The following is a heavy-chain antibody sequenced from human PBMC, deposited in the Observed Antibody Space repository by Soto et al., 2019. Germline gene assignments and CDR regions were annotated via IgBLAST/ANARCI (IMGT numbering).Heavy chain of an antibody. CDR2: IYYSGST. CDR3: ARRGYGSGAFDI. CDR1: GGSISSSSYY. D-gene: IGHD6-25*01. J-gene: IGHJ3*02. V-gene: IGHV4-39*01. Sequence: SETLSLTCTVSGGSISSSSYYWGWICQPPGKGLEWIGSIYYSGSTYYNPSLKSRVTISVDTSKNQFSLKLSSVTAADTAVYYCARRGYGSGAFDIWGQGTMVTVSS.